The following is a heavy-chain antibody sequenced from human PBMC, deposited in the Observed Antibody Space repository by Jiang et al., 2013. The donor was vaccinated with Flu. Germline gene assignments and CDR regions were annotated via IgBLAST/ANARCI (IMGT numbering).Heavy chain of an antibody. Sequence: SGAEVKKPGASVKVSCKASGYTFTGYYMHWVRQAPGRGLEWMGWINPNSGGTNYAQKFQGRVTMTRDTSISTAYMELSRLRSDDTAVYYCARAPLVPGRASSGWYNYWGRGTRRHRLL. CDR1: GYTFTGYY. J-gene: IGHJ4*01. V-gene: IGHV1-2*02. D-gene: IGHD6-19*01. CDR2: INPNSGGT. CDR3: ARAPLVPGRASSGWYNY.